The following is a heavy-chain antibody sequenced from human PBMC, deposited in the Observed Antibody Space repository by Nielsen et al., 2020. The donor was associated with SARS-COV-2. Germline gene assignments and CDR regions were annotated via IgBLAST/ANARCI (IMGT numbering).Heavy chain of an antibody. D-gene: IGHD3-3*01. CDR2: INTNTGNP. J-gene: IGHJ5*02. V-gene: IGHV7-4-1*02. Sequence: WVRQATGQGLEWMGWINTNTGNPTYAQGFTGRFVFSLDTSVGTAYLQISSLKAEDTAVYYCARAIGFLEWLLSSWGQGTLVTVSS. CDR3: ARAIGFLEWLLSS.